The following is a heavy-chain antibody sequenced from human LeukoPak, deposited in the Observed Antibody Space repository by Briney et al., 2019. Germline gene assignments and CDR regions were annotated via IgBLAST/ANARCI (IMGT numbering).Heavy chain of an antibody. CDR1: GFIFSDYY. D-gene: IGHD7-27*01. CDR3: AGLENWAFDF. J-gene: IGHJ4*02. CDR2: ISSSNSYT. V-gene: IGHV3-11*06. Sequence: GGSLRLSCAASGFIFSDYYMSWIRQAPGKGLEWVSYISSSNSYTNYADSVKGRFTISRDNAKKSLYLEMNSLRAEDTAVYYCAGLENWAFDFWGQGTLITVSS.